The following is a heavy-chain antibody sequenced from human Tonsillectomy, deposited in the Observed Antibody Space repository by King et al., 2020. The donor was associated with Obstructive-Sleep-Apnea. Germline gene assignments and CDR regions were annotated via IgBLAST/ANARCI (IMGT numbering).Heavy chain of an antibody. D-gene: IGHD2-2*01. Sequence: VQLQESGPGLVKPSQTLSLTCTVSDGAFSVGSHHWNWIRQLPGKGLEWIGYTYYSGITSYNPSLKGRVSISVDKSKGQFSLRLDSVTAADTAVYYCARGGTSSSPNWFGPWGPGTLVTVSS. CDR2: TYYSGIT. CDR3: ARGGTSSSPNWFGP. V-gene: IGHV4-31*03. J-gene: IGHJ5*02. CDR1: DGAFSVGSHH.